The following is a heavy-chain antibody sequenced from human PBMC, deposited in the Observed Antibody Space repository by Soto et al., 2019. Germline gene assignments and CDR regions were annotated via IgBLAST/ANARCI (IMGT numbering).Heavy chain of an antibody. D-gene: IGHD6-13*01. Sequence: SEPLSLTCTVSGGSISSGGYSCSWILHHPGKGLEWLGYIYYSVSTYYNPSLKSRVTISVDTSKNQFSLKQSSVTAADTAVYYCARDIAELMSNWFDPWGQGTPVTVSS. V-gene: IGHV4-31*03. CDR1: GGSISSGGYS. J-gene: IGHJ5*02. CDR3: ARDIAELMSNWFDP. CDR2: IYYSVST.